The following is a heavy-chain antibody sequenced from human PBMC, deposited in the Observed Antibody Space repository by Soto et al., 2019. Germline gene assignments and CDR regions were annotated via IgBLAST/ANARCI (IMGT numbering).Heavy chain of an antibody. J-gene: IGHJ4*02. CDR2: ISYSGST. CDR3: ARHYSADPFDY. D-gene: IGHD2-21*01. V-gene: IGHV4-59*08. CDR1: GASISNYY. Sequence: SETLSLTCTVSGASISNYYWSWIRQPPGKGLEWIGYISYSGSTDYNPSLNSRVTISADTSKNQFSLKLTSVTAADTAVYYCARHYSADPFDYWGQGALVTVS.